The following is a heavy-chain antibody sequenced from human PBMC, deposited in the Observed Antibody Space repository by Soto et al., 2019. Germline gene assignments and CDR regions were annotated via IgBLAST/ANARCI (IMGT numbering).Heavy chain of an antibody. D-gene: IGHD5-12*01. CDR2: IYYSGST. Sequence: PSETLSLTCTVSGGSIRSGGYYWSWIRQPPGKGLEWIGYIYYSGSTYYNLSLKSRVTISVDTSENHFSLMLTSVTAADTAVYYCARYSGYDYLDYWGQGTLVTVSS. J-gene: IGHJ4*02. CDR1: GGSIRSGGYY. CDR3: ARYSGYDYLDY. V-gene: IGHV4-31*03.